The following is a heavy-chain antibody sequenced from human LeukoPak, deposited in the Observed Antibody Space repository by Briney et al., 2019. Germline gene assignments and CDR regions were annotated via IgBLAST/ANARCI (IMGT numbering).Heavy chain of an antibody. CDR3: ARAGIMITFGGVIDY. J-gene: IGHJ4*02. CDR2: IYYSGST. D-gene: IGHD3-16*01. CDR1: VGSISSGDYY. Sequence: SQTLSLTCTVSVGSISSGDYYWSWIRQPPGKGLEWIGYIYYSGSTYYNPSLKSRVTISVDTSKNQFSLKLSSVTAADTAVYYCARAGIMITFGGVIDYWGQGTLVTVSS. V-gene: IGHV4-30-4*01.